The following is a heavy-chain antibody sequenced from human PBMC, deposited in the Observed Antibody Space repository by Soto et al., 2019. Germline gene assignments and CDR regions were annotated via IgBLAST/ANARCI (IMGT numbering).Heavy chain of an antibody. V-gene: IGHV1-69*02. Sequence: QVQLVQSGAEVKKPGSSVKVSCKASGGTFSSYTISWVRQAPGQGLEWMGRIIPTLGIANYAQKSQGRVTITADKSTRTAYMELSSLRSEDTAVYYCARGEVVVATYYYYYGMDVWGQGTTVTVSS. D-gene: IGHD2-15*01. CDR1: GGTFSSYT. CDR3: ARGEVVVATYYYYYGMDV. CDR2: IIPTLGIA. J-gene: IGHJ6*02.